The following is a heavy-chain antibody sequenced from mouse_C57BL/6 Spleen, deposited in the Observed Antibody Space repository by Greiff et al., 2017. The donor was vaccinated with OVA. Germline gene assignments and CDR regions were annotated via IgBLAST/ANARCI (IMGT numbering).Heavy chain of an antibody. CDR3: AGYDYSGAMDY. Sequence: VQLQQSGAELVKPGASVKLSCKASGYTFTSYWMQWVKQRPGQGLEWIGEIDPSDSYTNYNQKFKGKATLTVDTSSSTAYMQLSSLTSEDSAVYYCAGYDYSGAMDYWGQGTSVTVSS. CDR1: GYTFTSYW. D-gene: IGHD2-4*01. CDR2: IDPSDSYT. V-gene: IGHV1-50*01. J-gene: IGHJ4*01.